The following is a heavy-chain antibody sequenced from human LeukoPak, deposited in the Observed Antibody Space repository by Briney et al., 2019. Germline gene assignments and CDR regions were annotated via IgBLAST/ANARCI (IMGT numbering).Heavy chain of an antibody. V-gene: IGHV4-39*07. Sequence: PSETLSLTCTVSGGSISSSSYYWSWIRQPPGKALEWIGEIKHDGSTKYNSSLKSRVTISIDTSKNQFSLKLSSVTAADTAVYYCARHLLRTSTSFDYWDQGNLVTVSS. CDR1: GGSISSSSYY. CDR3: ARHLLRTSTSFDY. J-gene: IGHJ4*02. D-gene: IGHD1-14*01. CDR2: IKHDGST.